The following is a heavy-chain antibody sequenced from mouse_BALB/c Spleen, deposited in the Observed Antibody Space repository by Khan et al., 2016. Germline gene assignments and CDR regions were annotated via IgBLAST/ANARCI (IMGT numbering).Heavy chain of an antibody. CDR1: GYSFSGYY. J-gene: IGHJ4*01. Sequence: VQLQQSGPDLVKPGPSVKISCKASGYSFSGYYLDWVKQSHEKSLEWIGRVKPNNGGSKYNQKFKGKAILTVDRSSTKAYMELRSLTSEDSAVYYCLWDAMDYWGQGTSVTVSS. V-gene: IGHV1-18*01. CDR3: LWDAMDY. CDR2: VKPNNGGS.